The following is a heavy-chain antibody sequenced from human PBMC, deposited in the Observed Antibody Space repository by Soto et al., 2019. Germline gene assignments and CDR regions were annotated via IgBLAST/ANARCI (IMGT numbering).Heavy chain of an antibody. Sequence: GGSLRLSCAASGFTFSSYSMNWVRQAPGKGLEWVSSISSSSSYIYYADSVKGRFTISRDNAKNSLYLQMNSLRAEDTAVYYCARDFPIGYSYGFGPSDYWGQGTLVTVSS. CDR2: ISSSSSYI. CDR1: GFTFSSYS. CDR3: ARDFPIGYSYGFGPSDY. J-gene: IGHJ4*02. D-gene: IGHD5-18*01. V-gene: IGHV3-21*01.